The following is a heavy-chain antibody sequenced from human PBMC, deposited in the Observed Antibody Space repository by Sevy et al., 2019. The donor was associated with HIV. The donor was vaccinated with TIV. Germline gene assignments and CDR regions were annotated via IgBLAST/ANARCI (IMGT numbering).Heavy chain of an antibody. J-gene: IGHJ4*02. D-gene: IGHD2-15*01. CDR3: ATGCSDGSCCSAFDH. Sequence: GESLKISCKGSGYSFTNYWIAWVRQMPGKGLEWMGIIYPGHSHTRYSPSFEGQVSISADKAINTAYLQWRSLKASDTATYYCATGCSDGSCCSAFDHWGQGTLVTVSS. CDR2: IYPGHSHT. V-gene: IGHV5-51*01. CDR1: GYSFTNYW.